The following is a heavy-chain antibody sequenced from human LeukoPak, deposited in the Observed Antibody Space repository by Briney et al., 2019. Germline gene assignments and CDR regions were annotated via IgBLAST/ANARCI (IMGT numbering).Heavy chain of an antibody. D-gene: IGHD5-18*01. V-gene: IGHV1-2*02. CDR1: GYTFTGYY. J-gene: IGHJ6*03. CDR2: INPYSGAT. Sequence: ASVKVSCKASGYTFTGYYIHWVRQAPGQGLEWMGWINPYSGATKYGQKFQGRVTMTRDTSITTAYMDLISLKSDDTAVYYCARAYGFTHGYGPAVGYQSYYMDVWGRGATVTISS. CDR3: ARAYGFTHGYGPAVGYQSYYMDV.